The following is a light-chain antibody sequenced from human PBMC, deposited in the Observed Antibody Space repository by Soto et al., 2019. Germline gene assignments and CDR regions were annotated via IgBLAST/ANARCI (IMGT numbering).Light chain of an antibody. CDR2: AAS. Sequence: AIRMTQSPSSLSASTGDRVTITCRASQGISSYLAWYQQKPGKAPKLLIYAASTLQSGVPARISGSGSGTDFTLTISCVQSEDVATYDVQRYDSYPWTCGQGTKVEIK. J-gene: IGKJ1*01. CDR3: QRYDSYPWT. CDR1: QGISSY. V-gene: IGKV1-8*01.